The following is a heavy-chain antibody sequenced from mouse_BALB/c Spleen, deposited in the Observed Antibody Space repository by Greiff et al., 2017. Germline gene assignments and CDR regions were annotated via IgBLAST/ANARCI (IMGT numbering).Heavy chain of an antibody. CDR1: GFTFSSFG. CDR2: ISSGSSTI. Sequence: EVKLMESGGGLVQPGGSRKLSCAASGFTFSSFGMHWVRQAPEKGLEWVAYISSGSSTIYYADTVKGRFTISRDNPKNTLFLQMTSLRSEDTAMYYCARPYGNSYAMDYWGQGTSVTVSS. CDR3: ARPYGNSYAMDY. J-gene: IGHJ4*01. D-gene: IGHD2-1*01. V-gene: IGHV5-17*02.